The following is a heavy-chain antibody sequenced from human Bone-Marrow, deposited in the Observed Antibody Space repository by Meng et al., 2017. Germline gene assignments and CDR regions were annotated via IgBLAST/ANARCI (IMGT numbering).Heavy chain of an antibody. CDR1: GFTFSSYA. CDR2: ISYDGSNK. CDR3: ARGGNEFDY. J-gene: IGHJ4*02. V-gene: IGHV3-30*01. D-gene: IGHD4-23*01. Sequence: VLLVESGGGVVPTRRSLRLSCAASGFTFSSYAMHWVRQAPGKGLEWVAVISYDGSNKYYADSVKGRFTISRDNSKNTLYLQMNSLRAEDTAVYYCARGGNEFDYWGQGTLVTVSS.